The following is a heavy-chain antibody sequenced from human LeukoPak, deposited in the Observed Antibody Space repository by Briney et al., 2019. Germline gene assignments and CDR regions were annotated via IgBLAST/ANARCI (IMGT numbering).Heavy chain of an antibody. CDR1: GYSFSRNW. J-gene: IGHJ4*02. D-gene: IGHD1-1*01. CDR2: IYPADSDT. CDR3: ARPGTTGTTI. V-gene: IGHV5-51*01. Sequence: GGSLKISCKGYGYSFSRNWIGWVRQMPGKGLEWMGIIYPADSDTRYSPSFQGQVTISADTSISTAFLQWSSLQASDTAMYYCARPGTTGTTIWGQGTLVTVSS.